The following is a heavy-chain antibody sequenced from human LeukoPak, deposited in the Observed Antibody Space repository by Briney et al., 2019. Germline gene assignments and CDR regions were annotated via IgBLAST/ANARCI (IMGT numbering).Heavy chain of an antibody. CDR3: ARAPGGGSAEFDY. J-gene: IGHJ4*02. CDR2: ISSSRSYI. D-gene: IGHD2-15*01. Sequence: PGGSVRLSRAASGFTFRRYEMNWVRQPPAKGLEGVSSISSSRSYIYYADSVKGRFTISRDNSKNSLYLQMNSLRAEDTAVYYCARAPGGGSAEFDYGGQGPLVTVSA. V-gene: IGHV3-21*01. CDR1: GFTFRRYE.